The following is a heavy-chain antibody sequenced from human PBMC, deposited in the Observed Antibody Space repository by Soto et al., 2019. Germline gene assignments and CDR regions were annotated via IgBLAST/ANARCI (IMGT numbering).Heavy chain of an antibody. CDR2: IYPGDSDT. V-gene: IGHV5-51*01. J-gene: IGHJ6*02. CDR3: ARTSAAGKYYYGMDV. CDR1: GYSFTSYW. Sequence: PGESLKISCKGSGYSFTSYWIGWVRQMPGKGLEWMGIIYPGDSDTRYSLSFQGQVTISADKSISTAYLQWSSLKASDTAMYYCARTSAAGKYYYGMDVWGQGTTVTVS. D-gene: IGHD6-13*01.